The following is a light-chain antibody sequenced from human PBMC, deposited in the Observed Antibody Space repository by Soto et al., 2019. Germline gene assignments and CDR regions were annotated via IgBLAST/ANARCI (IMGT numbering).Light chain of an antibody. CDR3: QQVYRTPHP. V-gene: IGKV1-39*01. J-gene: IGKJ2*01. Sequence: DIQMTQSPSSLSASVGDRVTITCRASQGVSAYLLWYQQRQGRAPKLLIYAASNLLSGFPSRFSGRGSGTNCTLTTGILQPEYFATFYFQQVYRTPHPFVQGTKLE. CDR1: QGVSAY. CDR2: AAS.